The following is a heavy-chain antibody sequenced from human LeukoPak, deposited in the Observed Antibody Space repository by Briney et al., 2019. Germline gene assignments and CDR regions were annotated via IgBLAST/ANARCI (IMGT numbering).Heavy chain of an antibody. CDR2: IYPGDSDA. D-gene: IGHD2-2*01. CDR3: ARHFGGSTSHAFDI. J-gene: IGHJ3*02. V-gene: IGHV5-51*01. CDR1: GYSFTSYW. Sequence: GKSLKTSCKGSGYSFTSYWIGWVRQMPGKGLEWMGLIYPGDSDARYSPSFQGQVTISADKSITTAYLQWSSLKASDTAMYYCARHFGGSTSHAFDIWGQGTMVTVSS.